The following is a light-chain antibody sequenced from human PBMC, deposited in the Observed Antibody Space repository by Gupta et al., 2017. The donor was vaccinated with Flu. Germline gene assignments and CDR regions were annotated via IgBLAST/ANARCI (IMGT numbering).Light chain of an antibody. J-gene: IGLJ3*02. Sequence: VTVTCGLSPGSVSITNSPSWYQQTPGQAPRTLIYKTNTRSSGVPDRFSGSIVGNKAALTITGAQAEDESDYYCVLYMGSGIWVFGGGTKVTVL. V-gene: IGLV8-61*01. CDR1: PGSVSITNS. CDR2: KTN. CDR3: VLYMGSGIWV.